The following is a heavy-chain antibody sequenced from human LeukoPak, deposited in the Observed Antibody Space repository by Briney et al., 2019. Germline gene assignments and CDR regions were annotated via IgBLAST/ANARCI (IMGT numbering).Heavy chain of an antibody. CDR3: ARDRGITMVRGVIDCWFDP. J-gene: IGHJ5*02. CDR1: GYTFTGYY. D-gene: IGHD3-10*01. CDR2: INPNSDGT. V-gene: IGHV1-2*02. Sequence: ASVKVSCKASGYTFTGYYMHWVRQAPGQGLEWMRWINPNSDGTNYAQKFQGRVTMTRDTSISTAYMELSRLRSDDTAVYYCARDRGITMVRGVIDCWFDPWGQGTLVTVSS.